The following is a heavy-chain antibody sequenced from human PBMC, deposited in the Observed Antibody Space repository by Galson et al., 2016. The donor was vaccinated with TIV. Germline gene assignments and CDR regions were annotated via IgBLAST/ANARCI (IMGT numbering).Heavy chain of an antibody. V-gene: IGHV2-5*02. CDR2: IYWDDDK. Sequence: PALVKPTQTLTLTCTFSGFSLPTSGVGVGWIRQPPGKALEWLGIIYWDDDKRFNPSLKSRLTITKDTSQNQVVLAMTDMDPVDTAPYYFAHKVPIWDWPYYLDYWGQGTRVTVAS. CDR1: GFSLPTSGVG. D-gene: IGHD3-16*01. CDR3: AHKVPIWDWPYYLDY. J-gene: IGHJ4*02.